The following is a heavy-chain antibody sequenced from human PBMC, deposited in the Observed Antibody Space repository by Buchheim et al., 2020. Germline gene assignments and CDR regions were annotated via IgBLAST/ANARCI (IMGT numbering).Heavy chain of an antibody. CDR1: GGSFSGYY. Sequence: QVQLQQWGAGLLKPSETLSLTCAVYGGSFSGYYWSWIRQPPGKGLEWIGEINHSGSTNYNPSLKSRDTISVDTSKNQSSLELRSVTAADTAVYYCARGRGYCTGCVCYTHIKFRYYFDYWGQGTL. CDR3: ARGRGYCTGCVCYTHIKFRYYFDY. CDR2: INHSGST. V-gene: IGHV4-34*01. D-gene: IGHD2-8*02. J-gene: IGHJ4*02.